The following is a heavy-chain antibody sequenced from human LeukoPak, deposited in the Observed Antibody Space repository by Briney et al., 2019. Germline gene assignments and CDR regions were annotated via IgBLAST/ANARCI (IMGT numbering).Heavy chain of an antibody. CDR2: IIPIFGTA. D-gene: IGHD2-2*01. CDR1: GGTFSSYA. J-gene: IGHJ6*02. V-gene: IGHV1-69*01. Sequence: GSSVKVSCKASGGTFSSYAISWVRQAPGQGLEWMGEIIPIFGTANYAQKFQGRVTITADESTSTAYMELSSLRSEDTAVYYCARDHRVVGLVVPAARDYYYGMDVWGQGTTVTVSS. CDR3: ARDHRVVGLVVPAARDYYYGMDV.